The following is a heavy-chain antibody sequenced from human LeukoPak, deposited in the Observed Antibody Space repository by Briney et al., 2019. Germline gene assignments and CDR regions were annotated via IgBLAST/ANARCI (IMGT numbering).Heavy chain of an antibody. CDR3: ARSRGSGNYYNVHYYYYMDV. D-gene: IGHD3-10*01. CDR2: ISYDGSNK. V-gene: IGHV3-30*03. Sequence: GGSLRLSCAASGFTFSSYSMHWVRQAPGKGLEWVAVISYDGSNKYYADSVKGRFTISRDNSKNTLYLQMNSLRAEDTAVYYCARSRGSGNYYNVHYYYYMDVWGKETTVTVSS. CDR1: GFTFSSYS. J-gene: IGHJ6*03.